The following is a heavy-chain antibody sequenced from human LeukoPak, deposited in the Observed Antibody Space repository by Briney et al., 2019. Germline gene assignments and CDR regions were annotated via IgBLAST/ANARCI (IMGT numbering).Heavy chain of an antibody. Sequence: ASVKVSCKASGGTFSSYAISWVRQAPGQGLEWMGGIIPIFGTANYAQKFQGRVTITADESTSTAYMELSSLRSEDTAVYYCARGVIVVVITSENFEGFDYWGQGTLVTVSS. D-gene: IGHD3-22*01. CDR1: GGTFSSYA. CDR3: ARGVIVVVITSENFEGFDY. J-gene: IGHJ4*02. V-gene: IGHV1-69*13. CDR2: IIPIFGTA.